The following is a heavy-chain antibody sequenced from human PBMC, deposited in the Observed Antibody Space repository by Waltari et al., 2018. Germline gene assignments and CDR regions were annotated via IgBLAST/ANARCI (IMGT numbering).Heavy chain of an antibody. CDR2: ISGSGDAT. CDR1: GFTFSRLP. J-gene: IGHJ5*02. V-gene: IGHV3-23*01. D-gene: IGHD2-2*01. CDR3: AKDKAAIVYWFDP. Sequence: EVQLLESGGGLVQPGGSLRLSCAAFGFTFSRLPMSWVRQAPGKGLEWVSAISGSGDATYYADSVKGRFTMSRDNSNNRLYLQMNSLRAEDTAIYYCAKDKAAIVYWFDPWGQGTLVTVSS.